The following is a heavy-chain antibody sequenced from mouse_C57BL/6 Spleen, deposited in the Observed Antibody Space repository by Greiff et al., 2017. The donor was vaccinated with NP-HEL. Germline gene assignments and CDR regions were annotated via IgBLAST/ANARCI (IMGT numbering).Heavy chain of an antibody. CDR3: ARNGPYAMDY. Sequence: DVQLVESGGGLVKPGGSLKLSCAASGFTFSDYGMHWVRQAPEKGLEWVAYISSGSSTIYYADTVKGRFTISRDNAKNTLFLQMTSLRSEDTAMYYCARNGPYAMDYWGQGTSVTVSS. J-gene: IGHJ4*01. CDR2: ISSGSSTI. CDR1: GFTFSDYG. D-gene: IGHD1-1*02. V-gene: IGHV5-17*01.